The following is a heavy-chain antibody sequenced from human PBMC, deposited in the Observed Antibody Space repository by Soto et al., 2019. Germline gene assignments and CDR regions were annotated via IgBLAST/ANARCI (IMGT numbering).Heavy chain of an antibody. D-gene: IGHD5-12*01. CDR1: GASINSGNYN. V-gene: IGHV4-31*03. CDR2: IDYSGSA. Sequence: VQLQESGPGLVKPSQTLSLICTVSGASINSGNYNWTWIRQHTGRGLEGIGCIDYSGSAYYNPSLKSRVAISVDTSKGQFSLNLTSVTAADTAVYYCARGIVASIFGGFDPWGQGTLVTVSS. CDR3: ARGIVASIFGGFDP. J-gene: IGHJ5*02.